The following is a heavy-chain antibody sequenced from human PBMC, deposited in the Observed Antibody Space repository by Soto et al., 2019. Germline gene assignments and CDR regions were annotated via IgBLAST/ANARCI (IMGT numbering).Heavy chain of an antibody. Sequence: QMQLVESGGGVVQPGRSLRLSCAASGFAFDGYGMHWVRQAPGKGLEWVSTISYDGSDKYYADSVKGRFTVSRDNSKSTLYLRMNSLNTEHTAVYCCAKATPGQGYAIYYFGMDVRGQGTTVTVS. D-gene: IGHD2-8*01. V-gene: IGHV3-30*18. J-gene: IGHJ6*02. CDR1: GFAFDGYG. CDR3: AKATPGQGYAIYYFGMDV. CDR2: ISYDGSDK.